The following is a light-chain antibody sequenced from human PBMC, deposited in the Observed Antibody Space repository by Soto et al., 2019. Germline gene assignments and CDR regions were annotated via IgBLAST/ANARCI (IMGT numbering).Light chain of an antibody. J-gene: IGKJ2*01. V-gene: IGKV1-33*01. CDR3: QQYDNLPYT. CDR2: DAS. CDR1: QDISNY. Sequence: DIQMTQSPSSLSASVGDRVTITCQASQDISNYLNWYQQKPGKAPKLLIYDASNLETGVPSRFSGSGSGTDFTFTISSLQPEDIATYYCQQYDNLPYTFGQGTKLEIX.